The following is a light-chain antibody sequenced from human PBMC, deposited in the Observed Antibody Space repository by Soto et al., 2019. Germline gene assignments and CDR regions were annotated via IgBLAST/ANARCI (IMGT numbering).Light chain of an antibody. CDR2: TNS. CDR3: QSYDSSLSGFV. CDR1: SSNIGAGYD. J-gene: IGLJ1*01. Sequence: QSVLTQPPSVSGAPGQRVTIPCTGSSSNIGAGYDVHWYQQLPGTAPKLLVYTNSNRPSGVPDRFSGSKSGTSASLAITGLQAEDEADYYCQSYDSSLSGFVFGTGTKLTVL. V-gene: IGLV1-40*01.